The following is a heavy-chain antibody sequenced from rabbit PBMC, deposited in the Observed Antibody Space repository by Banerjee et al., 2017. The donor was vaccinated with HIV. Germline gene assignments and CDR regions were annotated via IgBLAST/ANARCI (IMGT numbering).Heavy chain of an antibody. CDR3: ARDLAGVIGWNFDL. Sequence: QEQLEESGGDLVKPGASLTLTCKASGSDISSNAMCWVRQAPGKGLELIACIYSSNGDKWYASWVNGRFTISRSTSLNTVDLKMTSLTVADTATYFCARDLAGVIGWNFDLWGPGTLVTVS. J-gene: IGHJ4*01. V-gene: IGHV1S47*01. D-gene: IGHD4-1*01. CDR1: GSDISSNA. CDR2: IYSSNGDK.